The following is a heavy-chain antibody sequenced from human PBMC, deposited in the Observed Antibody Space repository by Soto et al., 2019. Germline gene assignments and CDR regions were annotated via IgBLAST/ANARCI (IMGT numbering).Heavy chain of an antibody. D-gene: IGHD6-6*01. J-gene: IGHJ6*03. CDR2: MNPNTGNT. V-gene: IGHV1-8*01. Sequence: ASVKVSCKASGYTFPNYDINWVRQAPGQGLEWMGWMNPNTGNTGYAQKFLGRVTMTRNTSISTAYMELSGLRSEDTAVYYCARAIRIAAPGDYSYYMDVWGKGTTVTVSS. CDR3: ARAIRIAAPGDYSYYMDV. CDR1: GYTFPNYD.